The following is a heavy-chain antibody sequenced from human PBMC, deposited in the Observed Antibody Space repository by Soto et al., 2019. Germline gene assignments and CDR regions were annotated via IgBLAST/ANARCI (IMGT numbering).Heavy chain of an antibody. Sequence: ASVKVSCKASGYIFTSYSMHWVRQAPGQRPEWMGWIHGNDGTTKYSQTFQGRVTLTRDTSASTDYMELGSLRPEDTAVYYCARPMNYNDYLDSWGQGTLVTVSS. J-gene: IGHJ4*02. D-gene: IGHD3-10*01. CDR3: ARPMNYNDYLDS. V-gene: IGHV1-3*01. CDR1: GYIFTSYS. CDR2: IHGNDGTT.